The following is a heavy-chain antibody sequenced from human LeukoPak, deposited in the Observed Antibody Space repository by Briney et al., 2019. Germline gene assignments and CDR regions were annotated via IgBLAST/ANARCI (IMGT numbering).Heavy chain of an antibody. Sequence: GGSLRLSCAASGLSFSLYYMNWVRQAPGKGLEWVSGISSSGTYTYYADSLRGRFTISRDNANNSLYLQMNSLRAEDTAVYYCARGPNGGGWIGGVWGRGTTVTVSS. CDR1: GLSFSLYY. D-gene: IGHD3-16*01. J-gene: IGHJ6*02. V-gene: IGHV3-21*01. CDR2: ISSSGTYT. CDR3: ARGPNGGGWIGGV.